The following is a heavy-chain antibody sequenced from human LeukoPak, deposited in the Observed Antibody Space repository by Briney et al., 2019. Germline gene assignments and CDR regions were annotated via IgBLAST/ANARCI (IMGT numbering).Heavy chain of an antibody. CDR2: ISYDGSNK. V-gene: IGHV3-30-3*01. Sequence: GRSLRLSCAASGFTFSSYAMHWVRQAPGKGLEWVAVISYDGSNKYYADSVKGRFTISRDNSKNTLYLQMNSLRAEDTAVYYCARAEILWFGGLDYWGQGTLVTVSS. CDR3: ARAEILWFGGLDY. D-gene: IGHD3-10*01. J-gene: IGHJ4*02. CDR1: GFTFSSYA.